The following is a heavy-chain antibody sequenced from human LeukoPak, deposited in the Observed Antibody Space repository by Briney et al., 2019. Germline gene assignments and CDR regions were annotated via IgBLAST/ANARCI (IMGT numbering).Heavy chain of an antibody. Sequence: SGGSLRLSCAVSGFTFSSYAMKWVRQAPGKELEWVSAISGSGGSTYYADSVKGRFTISRDNSKNTLYLQMNSLRAEDTAVYYCATTQGLAAAGIYYFDYWGQGTLVTVSS. V-gene: IGHV3-23*01. D-gene: IGHD6-13*01. CDR1: GFTFSSYA. CDR2: ISGSGGST. J-gene: IGHJ4*02. CDR3: ATTQGLAAAGIYYFDY.